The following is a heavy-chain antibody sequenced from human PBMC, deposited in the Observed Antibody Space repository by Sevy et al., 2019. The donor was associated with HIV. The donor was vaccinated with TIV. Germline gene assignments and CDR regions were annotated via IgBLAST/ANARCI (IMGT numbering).Heavy chain of an antibody. CDR3: ARGDILTGYLKYYYYYCMDV. CDR1: GFTFSSYW. Sequence: GGSLRLSCAASGFTFSSYWMHWVRQAPGKGLVWVSRINSDGSSTSYADSVKGRFTISRDNAKNTLYLQMNSLRAEDTAVYYCARGDILTGYLKYYYYYCMDVWGQGTTVTVSS. D-gene: IGHD3-9*01. J-gene: IGHJ6*02. CDR2: INSDGSST. V-gene: IGHV3-74*01.